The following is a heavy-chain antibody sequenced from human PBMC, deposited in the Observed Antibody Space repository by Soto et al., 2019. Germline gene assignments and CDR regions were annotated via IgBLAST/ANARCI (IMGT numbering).Heavy chain of an antibody. CDR1: GGSISSGGYY. CDR2: IYHSVST. D-gene: IGHD2-15*01. Sequence: SETLSLTCTVSGGSISSGGYYWTWIRQHPGKGLEWIGYIYHSVSTYYNPSLKSRVTISVDRSKNQFSLKLSSVTAADTAVYYCARGPPLLYWGQGTLVTVSS. CDR3: ARGPPLLY. V-gene: IGHV4-30-2*01. J-gene: IGHJ4*02.